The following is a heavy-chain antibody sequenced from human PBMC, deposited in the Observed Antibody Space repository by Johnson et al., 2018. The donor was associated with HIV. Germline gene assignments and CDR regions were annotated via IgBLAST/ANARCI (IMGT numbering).Heavy chain of an antibody. V-gene: IGHV3-20*04. CDR1: GFTVSSNY. J-gene: IGHJ3*02. D-gene: IGHD3-22*01. CDR3: VRVVVTMIVSDTLPSLGDGRNDAFDI. CDR2: INWNGGNI. Sequence: VQLVESGGGLVQPGGSLRLSCAASGFTVSSNYMSWVRQAPGQGLGWVSGINWNGGNIGYADSVKGRFSISMYTAKNYLYLQMNSLRVEDTTLYYCVRVVVTMIVSDTLPSLGDGRNDAFDIWGQGTMVTVSS.